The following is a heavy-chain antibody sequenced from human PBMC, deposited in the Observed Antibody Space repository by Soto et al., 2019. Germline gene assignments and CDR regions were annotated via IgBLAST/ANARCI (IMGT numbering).Heavy chain of an antibody. D-gene: IGHD3-10*01. J-gene: IGHJ3*02. V-gene: IGHV4-59*08. CDR2: IYYSGST. CDR1: GGSISSGY. Sequence: PSETLSLTCTVSGGSISSGYWSWFRQPPGKGLEWIGYIYYSGSTNYNPSLKSRVTISVDTSKNQFSLKLSSVTAADTAVYYCARRYGSFFDIWGQGTMVTVSS. CDR3: ARRYGSFFDI.